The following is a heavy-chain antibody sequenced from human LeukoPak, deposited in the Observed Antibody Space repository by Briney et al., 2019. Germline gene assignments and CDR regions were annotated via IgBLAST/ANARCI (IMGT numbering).Heavy chain of an antibody. CDR2: INPSGGST. V-gene: IGHV1-46*01. D-gene: IGHD2-21*02. Sequence: ASVKVSCKASGYTFTNYHMHWVRQAPGQGLEWMGIINPSGGSTSNAQKFQGRVTMTRATSTSTVYMELSGLRSEDTAVYYCARGTYCGGDCYSLGGNYYFDYWGQGTLVTVSS. CDR3: ARGTYCGGDCYSLGGNYYFDY. CDR1: GYTFTNYH. J-gene: IGHJ4*02.